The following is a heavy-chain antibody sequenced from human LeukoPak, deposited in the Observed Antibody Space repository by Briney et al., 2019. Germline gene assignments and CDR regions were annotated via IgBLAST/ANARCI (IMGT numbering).Heavy chain of an antibody. CDR3: ARDPLGRPTYYFDY. D-gene: IGHD6-25*01. Sequence: GGSLRLSCAASGFTFSGSAMHWVRQAPGKGLEWVAVISYDGSNKYSADSVKGRFTISRDNSKNTLYLQMNSLRAEDTAVYYCARDPLGRPTYYFDYWGQGTLVTVSS. V-gene: IGHV3-30*04. J-gene: IGHJ4*02. CDR2: ISYDGSNK. CDR1: GFTFSGSA.